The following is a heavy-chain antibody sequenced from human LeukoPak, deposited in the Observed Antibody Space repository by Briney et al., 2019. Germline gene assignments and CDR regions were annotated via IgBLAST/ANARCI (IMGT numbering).Heavy chain of an antibody. CDR1: GYTFTSYG. Sequence: ASVKVSCKASGYTFTSYGISWVRQAPGQGLEWMGWISAYNGYTNYAQKLQGRVTMTTDTSTSTAYMEPRSLRSDDTAVYYCARALRFLEPNNWFDPWGQGTLVTVSS. D-gene: IGHD3-3*01. CDR3: ARALRFLEPNNWFDP. CDR2: ISAYNGYT. V-gene: IGHV1-18*01. J-gene: IGHJ5*02.